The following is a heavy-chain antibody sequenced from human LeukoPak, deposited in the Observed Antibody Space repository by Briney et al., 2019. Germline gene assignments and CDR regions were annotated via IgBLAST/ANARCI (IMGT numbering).Heavy chain of an antibody. J-gene: IGHJ4*02. D-gene: IGHD3-10*01. CDR2: ISRRDDYT. CDR3: ANDYRSGSFHDF. V-gene: IGHV3-23*01. CDR1: GFAFSSYA. Sequence: KSGGSLRLSCAASGFAFSSYAMSWVRQPPGEGLEWVSVISRRDDYTYYADSVKGRFTISRDNSKNTLYLQMNTLRAEDTAVYYCANDYRSGSFHDFWGQGTLVTVSS.